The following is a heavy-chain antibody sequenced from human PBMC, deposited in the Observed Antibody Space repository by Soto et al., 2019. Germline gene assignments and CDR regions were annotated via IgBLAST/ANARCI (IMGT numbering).Heavy chain of an antibody. V-gene: IGHV3-11*01. D-gene: IGHD2-2*01. CDR2: ISSSGSTT. Sequence: LRLSCAGSGFTFRDYYMGWIRQAPGKGLEWVSYISSSGSTTYYAASVKGRFTISRDNAKNSLYLQMTSLGAEDTAIYYCVRDKYRNSVKYFGPWGQGTLVTVSS. J-gene: IGHJ5*02. CDR3: VRDKYRNSVKYFGP. CDR1: GFTFRDYY.